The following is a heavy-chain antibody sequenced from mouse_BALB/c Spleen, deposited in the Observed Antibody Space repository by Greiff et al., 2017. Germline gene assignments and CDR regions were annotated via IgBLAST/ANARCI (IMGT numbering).Heavy chain of an antibody. CDR1: GYTFTDYW. CDR2: IDTSDSYT. CDR3: AKGITYFDY. Sequence: VQLQQPGAELVMPGASVKMSCKASGYTFTDYWMHWVKQRPGQGLEWIGAIDTSDSYTSYNQKFKGKATLTVDESSSTAYMQLSSLTSEDSAVYYCAKGITYFDYWGQGTTLTVSS. J-gene: IGHJ2*01. V-gene: IGHV1-69*01. D-gene: IGHD2-4*01.